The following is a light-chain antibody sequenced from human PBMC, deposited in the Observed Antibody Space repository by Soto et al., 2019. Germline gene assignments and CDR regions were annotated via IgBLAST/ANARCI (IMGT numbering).Light chain of an antibody. CDR2: GAS. CDR1: QSVSSN. CDR3: QQSNNWYT. Sequence: EIGMTQSPATLSVSPGERATLSCRASQSVSSNLAWYQQKPGQAPRLLIYGASTRATGIPARFSGSGSGTEFTLTISSLQSEDFVVYYCQQSNNWYTFGQGTKLEIK. V-gene: IGKV3-15*01. J-gene: IGKJ2*01.